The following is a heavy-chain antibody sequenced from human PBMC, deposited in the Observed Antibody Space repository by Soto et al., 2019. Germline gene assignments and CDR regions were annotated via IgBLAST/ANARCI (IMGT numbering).Heavy chain of an antibody. V-gene: IGHV5-51*01. CDR2: IYPGDSNI. D-gene: IGHD1-26*01. J-gene: IGHJ4*02. CDR1: GYTFTSYW. Sequence: GESLKISCKSSGYTFTSYWIAWVRQMPGKGLEWMGVIYPGDSNIRYSPSVRGQVTISADKSTPTAYLQWSSLEASDTAMYYCARRRGSYFDYWAQGTLVTVSS. CDR3: ARRRGSYFDY.